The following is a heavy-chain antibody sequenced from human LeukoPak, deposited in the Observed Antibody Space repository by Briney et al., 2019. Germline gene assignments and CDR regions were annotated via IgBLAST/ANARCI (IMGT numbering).Heavy chain of an antibody. CDR1: GYTFTGYY. D-gene: IGHD5-18*01. Sequence: ASVKVSCKASGYTFTGYYMNWVRQAPGQGLEGRGWINPNSGGTNYAQKFHGRVTMTRDTSISTAYMELSRLRSDDTVVYYCARDLRYSRLGGMDVWGQGTTVTVSS. J-gene: IGHJ6*02. CDR3: ARDLRYSRLGGMDV. V-gene: IGHV1-2*02. CDR2: INPNSGGT.